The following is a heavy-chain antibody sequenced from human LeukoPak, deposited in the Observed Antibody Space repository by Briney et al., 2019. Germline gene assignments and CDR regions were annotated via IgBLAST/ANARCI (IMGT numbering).Heavy chain of an antibody. CDR3: ARGARPVLRFLEWLSDYMDV. J-gene: IGHJ6*03. CDR2: IYTSGST. D-gene: IGHD3-3*01. V-gene: IGHV4-61*02. Sequence: PSETLSLTCTVSGGSISSGSYYWSWIRQPAGKGLEWIGRIYTSGSTNYNPSLKSRVTKSVDTSKNQFSLKLSSVTAADTAVYYCARGARPVLRFLEWLSDYMDVWGKGTTVTVSS. CDR1: GGSISSGSYY.